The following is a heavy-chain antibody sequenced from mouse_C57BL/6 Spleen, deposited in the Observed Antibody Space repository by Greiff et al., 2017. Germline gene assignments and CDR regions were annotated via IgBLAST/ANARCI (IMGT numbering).Heavy chain of an antibody. Sequence: QVQLQQPGAELVKPGASVKMSCKASGYTFTSYWITWVKQRPGQGLEWIGDIYPGSGSTNYNEKFKSKATLTVDTSSSTAYMQLRSLTSEDSAVYYCARRGDYDGEGYAMDYWGQGTSGTVSS. CDR1: GYTFTSYW. CDR2: IYPGSGST. V-gene: IGHV1-55*01. D-gene: IGHD2-4*01. J-gene: IGHJ4*01. CDR3: ARRGDYDGEGYAMDY.